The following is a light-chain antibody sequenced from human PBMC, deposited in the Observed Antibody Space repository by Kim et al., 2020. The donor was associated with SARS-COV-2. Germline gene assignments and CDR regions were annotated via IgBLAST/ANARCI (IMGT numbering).Light chain of an antibody. CDR3: QVWDSSSEHYV. V-gene: IGLV3-21*04. CDR1: NNGSKR. CDR2: YDS. J-gene: IGLJ1*01. Sequence: APGKTARNNCGGNNNGSKRVLWYQEKAGQAPVLVIYYDSDRPSGIPERFSGYNSGNTATLTISRVEAGDEADYYCQVWDSSSEHYVFGTGTKVTVL.